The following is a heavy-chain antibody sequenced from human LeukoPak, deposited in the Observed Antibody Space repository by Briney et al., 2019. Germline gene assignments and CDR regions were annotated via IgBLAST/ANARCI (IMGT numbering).Heavy chain of an antibody. J-gene: IGHJ6*03. CDR3: ARGRLKDYDFWSGYYTPTYYYYYMDV. CDR2: INHSGST. Sequence: ASETLSLTYAVYGGSFSGYYWGWIRQPPGKGLEWIGEINHSGSTNYNPSLKSRVTISVDTSKNQFSLELSSVTAADTAVYYCARGRLKDYDFWSGYYTPTYYYYYMDVWGKGTTVTVSS. V-gene: IGHV4-34*01. CDR1: GGSFSGYY. D-gene: IGHD3-3*01.